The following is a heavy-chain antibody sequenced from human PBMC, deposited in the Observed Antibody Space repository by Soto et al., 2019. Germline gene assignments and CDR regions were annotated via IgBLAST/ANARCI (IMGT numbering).Heavy chain of an antibody. Sequence: QVQLVESGGGVVQPGRSLRLSCAASGFTFSSYGMHWVRQAPGKGLEWVAVIWYDGSNKYYADSVKGRFTISRDNSKNTLYLQMNSLRAEDTAVYYCARGEAVAGTYYYGMDVWGQWTTVTVSS. CDR1: GFTFSSYG. CDR3: ARGEAVAGTYYYGMDV. J-gene: IGHJ6*02. CDR2: IWYDGSNK. D-gene: IGHD6-19*01. V-gene: IGHV3-33*01.